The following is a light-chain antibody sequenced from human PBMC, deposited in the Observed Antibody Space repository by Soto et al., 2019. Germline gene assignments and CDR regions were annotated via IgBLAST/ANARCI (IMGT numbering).Light chain of an antibody. Sequence: DIQMTQSPSSLSASVGDRVTITCQASQDIKNYLNWYQQKPGKAPKLLIYAASNLETGVPSRFSGSGSGRSFTFTISSLQPEDIATYYCQQCDDFITFGGGTRIEIK. CDR3: QQCDDFIT. CDR1: QDIKNY. J-gene: IGKJ4*01. CDR2: AAS. V-gene: IGKV1-33*01.